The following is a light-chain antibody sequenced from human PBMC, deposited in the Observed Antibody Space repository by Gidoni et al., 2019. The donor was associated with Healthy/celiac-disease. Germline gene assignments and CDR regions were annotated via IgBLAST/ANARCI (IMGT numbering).Light chain of an antibody. CDR1: SSNIGAGYD. Sequence: QSVLTQPPSAAGAPGQRVTISCTGSSSNIGAGYDVHWYQQLPGTAPKLLIYGHSNRPSGVPDRFSGSKSGTSASLAITGLQAEDEADYYCQSYDSSLSGVVFGGGTKLTVL. V-gene: IGLV1-40*01. CDR3: QSYDSSLSGVV. J-gene: IGLJ2*01. CDR2: GHS.